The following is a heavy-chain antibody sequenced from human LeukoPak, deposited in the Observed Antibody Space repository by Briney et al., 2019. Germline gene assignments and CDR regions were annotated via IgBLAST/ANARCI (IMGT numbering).Heavy chain of an antibody. Sequence: GASVKVSCKASGYTFTSYGISWVRQAPGQGLEWMGWISPYNGNTNYAQKLQGRVTMTTDTSTSTAYMELRSLRSDDTAVYYCARVSSGSGTYRMDVWGQGTTVTVSS. CDR2: ISPYNGNT. V-gene: IGHV1-18*01. CDR1: GYTFTSYG. CDR3: ARVSSGSGTYRMDV. D-gene: IGHD3-10*01. J-gene: IGHJ6*02.